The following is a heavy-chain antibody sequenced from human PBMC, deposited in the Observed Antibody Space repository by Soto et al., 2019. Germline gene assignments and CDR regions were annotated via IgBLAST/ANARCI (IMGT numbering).Heavy chain of an antibody. CDR2: ISWNSGNI. J-gene: IGHJ4*02. Sequence: PWWSLRLSCSASVFTFDNYAMHWCRQAPGKGLEWVSGISWNSGNIGYADSVKGRFTIARDNAKTSLYLEMNSLRAEDTALYYCAKSLKIFGLATTRSGPLDSWGQGALVTVSS. CDR3: AKSLKIFGLATTRSGPLDS. V-gene: IGHV3-9*01. CDR1: VFTFDNYA. D-gene: IGHD3-3*01.